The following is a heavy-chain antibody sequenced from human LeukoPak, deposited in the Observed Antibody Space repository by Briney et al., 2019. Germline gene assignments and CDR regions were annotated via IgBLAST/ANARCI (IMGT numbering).Heavy chain of an antibody. Sequence: GGSLRLSCVASGFTFSSYSMNWIHQAPGKGLEWVSSISSSTSYIYYADSVKGRFTISKDNAKNSLYLQMNSLRAEDTAVYYCARAGGSTVSHSDYWGQGTLVTVSS. CDR2: ISSSTSYI. J-gene: IGHJ4*02. CDR3: ARAGGSTVSHSDY. V-gene: IGHV3-21*01. CDR1: GFTFSSYS. D-gene: IGHD4-17*01.